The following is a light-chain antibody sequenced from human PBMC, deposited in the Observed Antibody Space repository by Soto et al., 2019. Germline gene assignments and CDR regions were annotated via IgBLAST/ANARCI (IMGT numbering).Light chain of an antibody. J-gene: IGLJ1*01. CDR1: SSDGGAHSF. CDR3: NSYTNTAARI. CDR2: EVS. Sequence: QSVLTQPASGSRSPGQSITISRTATSSDGGAHSFVSWYKQHPGKAPKLMIYEVSNRPSAVSDRFSGSKSVNTASLTISGLHAEDEADYYCNSYTNTAARIFGTGTKVTVL. V-gene: IGLV2-14*01.